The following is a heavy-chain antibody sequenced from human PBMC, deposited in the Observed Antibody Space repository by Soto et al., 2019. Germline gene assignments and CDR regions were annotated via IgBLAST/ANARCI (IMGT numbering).Heavy chain of an antibody. CDR3: ARDSGSYYTKRFDY. Sequence: SETLSLTCIVSGGSISSYYWSWIRQPPGKGLEWIGYIYYSGSTNYNPSLKSRVTISVDTSKNQFSLKLSSVTAADTAVYYCARDSGSYYTKRFDYWGQGTLVTVSS. CDR2: IYYSGST. J-gene: IGHJ4*02. CDR1: GGSISSYY. V-gene: IGHV4-59*01. D-gene: IGHD1-26*01.